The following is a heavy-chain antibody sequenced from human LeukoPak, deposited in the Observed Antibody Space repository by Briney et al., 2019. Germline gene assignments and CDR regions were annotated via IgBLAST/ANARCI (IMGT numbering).Heavy chain of an antibody. J-gene: IGHJ4*02. CDR2: TYSGGRT. Sequence: RGSLRLSCAASGFSVSDNYMSLVRQAPGEGLGWVLVTYSGGRTYYADSVTGRFTISRDSSKNTLSLQMNSLRVEDTDVYYCASGGLLSRSGYDQDFWGQGTLVTVSS. D-gene: IGHD5-12*01. CDR1: GFSVSDNY. CDR3: ASGGLLSRSGYDQDF. V-gene: IGHV3-66*01.